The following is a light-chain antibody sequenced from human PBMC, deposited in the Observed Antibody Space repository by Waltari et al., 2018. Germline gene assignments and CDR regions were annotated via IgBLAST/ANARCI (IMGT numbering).Light chain of an antibody. J-gene: IGKJ3*01. V-gene: IGKV1-33*01. CDR3: QQYERPGIT. CDR1: QDISNY. CDR2: DAS. Sequence: DIQMTQSPSSLSASVGDRVTITCQASQDISNYLNWYQQKPGKAPKLLIYDASNLETGVPSRFSGSGSGTDFTFTISSLQPEDIATYYCQQYERPGITFGPGTKVDIK.